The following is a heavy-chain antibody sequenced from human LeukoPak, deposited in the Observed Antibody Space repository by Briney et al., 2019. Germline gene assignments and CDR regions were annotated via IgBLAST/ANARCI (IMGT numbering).Heavy chain of an antibody. Sequence: PGGSLRLSCAASGFTFSSYAMSWVRQAPGKGLEWVSAISGSGGSTYYADSVKGRFTISRDNSKNTLYLQMNSLRAEDTAVYYCAKYSRQGYCSSTSCYGAFDIWGQGTMVTVSS. CDR3: AKYSRQGYCSSTSCYGAFDI. J-gene: IGHJ3*02. D-gene: IGHD2-2*01. V-gene: IGHV3-23*01. CDR2: ISGSGGST. CDR1: GFTFSSYA.